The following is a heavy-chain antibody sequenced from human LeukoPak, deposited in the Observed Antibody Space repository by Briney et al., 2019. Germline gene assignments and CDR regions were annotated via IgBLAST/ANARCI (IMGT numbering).Heavy chain of an antibody. CDR1: GGSISSYY. Sequence: SETLSLTCTVSGGSISSYYWSWIRQPPGKGLEWIGYIYYSGSTNYNPSLKSRVTISVDTSKNQFSLKLSSVTAADTAVYYCARSSWYGYYYYYYMDVWGKGTTVTISS. CDR3: ARSSWYGYYYYYYMDV. V-gene: IGHV4-59*08. D-gene: IGHD6-13*01. J-gene: IGHJ6*03. CDR2: IYYSGST.